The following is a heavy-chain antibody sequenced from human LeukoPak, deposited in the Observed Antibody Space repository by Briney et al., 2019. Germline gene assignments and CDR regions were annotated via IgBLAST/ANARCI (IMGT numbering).Heavy chain of an antibody. CDR2: ITGSGENT. Sequence: GGSLRLSCAASGFTYGNYVMSWVRQAPGKGLEWVATITGSGENTFYAGSVRGRFTISRDNSRNTLYVQMYSLRAEDTATYFCAKSRYSGYDFFDHWGQGAPVIVSS. J-gene: IGHJ4*02. CDR1: GFTYGNYV. D-gene: IGHD5-12*01. V-gene: IGHV3-23*01. CDR3: AKSRYSGYDFFDH.